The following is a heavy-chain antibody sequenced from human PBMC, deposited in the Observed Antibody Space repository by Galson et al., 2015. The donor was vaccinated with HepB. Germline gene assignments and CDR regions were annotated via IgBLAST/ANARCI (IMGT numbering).Heavy chain of an antibody. CDR3: ASLPYYYDSSGYLFDY. J-gene: IGHJ4*02. D-gene: IGHD3-22*01. V-gene: IGHV1-69*06. Sequence: SVKVSCKASGGTFSSYAISWVRQAPGQGLEWMGGIIPIFGTANYAQKFQGRVTITADKSTSTAYMELSSLRSEDTAVYYCASLPYYYDSSGYLFDYWGQGTLVTVSS. CDR2: IIPIFGTA. CDR1: GGTFSSYA.